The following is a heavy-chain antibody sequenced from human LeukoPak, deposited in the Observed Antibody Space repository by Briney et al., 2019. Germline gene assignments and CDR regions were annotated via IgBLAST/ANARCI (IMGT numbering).Heavy chain of an antibody. CDR3: TVFTVTPNTNTFDI. J-gene: IGHJ3*02. V-gene: IGHV3-73*01. CDR1: GFTFSSYS. D-gene: IGHD4-17*01. CDR2: IRSKANSYAT. Sequence: GGSLRLSCAASGFTFSSYSMNWVRQASGKGWEWVGRIRSKANSYATAYAASVKGRFTISRDDSKNTAYLQMNSLKTEDTAVYYCTVFTVTPNTNTFDIWGQGTMVTVSS.